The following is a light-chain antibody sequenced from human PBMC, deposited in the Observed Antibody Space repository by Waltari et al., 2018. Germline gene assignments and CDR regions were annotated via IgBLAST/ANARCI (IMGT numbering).Light chain of an antibody. J-gene: IGLJ3*02. CDR2: EVR. V-gene: IGLV2-14*01. CDR1: SSDVGGYEY. Sequence: QSALTQPASVSGSPGQSITISCTGTSSDVGGYEYVSWYQQYPGKAPKLMIYEVRNLPSGVYDRFSGSKSGNTASLTISGLQAEDEADYYCSSVTRSSTWVFGGGTKLTVL. CDR3: SSVTRSSTWV.